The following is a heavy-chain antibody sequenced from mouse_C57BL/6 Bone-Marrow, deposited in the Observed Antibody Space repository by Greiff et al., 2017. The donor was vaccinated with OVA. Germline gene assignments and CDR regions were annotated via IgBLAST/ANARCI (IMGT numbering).Heavy chain of an antibody. CDR2: IYPGSGNT. D-gene: IGHD2-1*01. J-gene: IGHJ1*03. V-gene: IGHV1-66*01. Sequence: VQLQQSGPELVKPGASVKISCKASGYSFTSYYIHWVKQRPGQGLEWIGWIYPGSGNTKYNEKFKGKATLTADTSSSTAYMQLSSLPSEDSAVYYCANLLMAGYFDVWGTGTTVSVSS. CDR1: GYSFTSYY. CDR3: ANLLMAGYFDV.